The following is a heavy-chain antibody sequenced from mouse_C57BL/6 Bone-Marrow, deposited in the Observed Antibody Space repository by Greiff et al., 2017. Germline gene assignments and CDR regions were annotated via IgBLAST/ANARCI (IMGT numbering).Heavy chain of an antibody. CDR2: IYPGSGNT. Sequence: QVQLQQSGAELVRPGASVKLSCKASGYTFTDYYINWVKQRPGQGLEWIARIYPGSGNTYYNEKFKGKATLTAEKSSSTAYMQLSSLTSEDSAVYFCARGYYAMDDWGQGTSVTVSS. CDR3: ARGYYAMDD. CDR1: GYTFTDYY. V-gene: IGHV1-76*01. J-gene: IGHJ4*01.